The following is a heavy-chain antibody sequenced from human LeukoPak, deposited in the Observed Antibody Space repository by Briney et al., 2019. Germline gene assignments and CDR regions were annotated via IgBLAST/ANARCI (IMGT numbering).Heavy chain of an antibody. CDR1: GDSIRSYY. CDR2: VYVTGNT. V-gene: IGHV4-4*07. Sequence: SETLSLTCTVSGDSIRSYYWSWIRQPAGKGLEWIGRVYVTGNTNYSPSLKSRVTMSVDTSKNQFSLKLSSVTAADTAVYYCARVRGILAYSAFDLWGQGTMVAVSS. J-gene: IGHJ3*01. D-gene: IGHD1-26*01. CDR3: ARVRGILAYSAFDL.